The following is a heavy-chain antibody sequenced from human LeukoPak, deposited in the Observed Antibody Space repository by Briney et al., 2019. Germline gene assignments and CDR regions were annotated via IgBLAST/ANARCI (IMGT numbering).Heavy chain of an antibody. V-gene: IGHV4-59*01. J-gene: IGHJ3*02. CDR2: IYYSGST. D-gene: IGHD3-22*01. CDR3: ARNSLRLLGAFDI. CDR1: GGSISSYY. Sequence: SETLSLTCTVSGGSISSYYWSWIRQPPGKGLEWIGYIYYSGSTNYNPSLKSRVTISVDTSKNQFSLKLSSVTAADTAVYYCARNSLRLLGAFDIWGQGTMVTVSS.